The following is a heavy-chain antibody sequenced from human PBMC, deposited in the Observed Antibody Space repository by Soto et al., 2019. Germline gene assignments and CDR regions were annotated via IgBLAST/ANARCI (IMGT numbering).Heavy chain of an antibody. CDR2: FRESGGTT. D-gene: IGHD6-6*01. CDR1: GFTFSSSA. Sequence: VQLSESGGGLVQPGGSLRLSCAASGFTFSSSAMSWVRQAPGKGLEWVSTFRESGGTTHYADSVKGRFTISRDTTKNMLYLQMNSLSAEDTARYYCTKDSHCAINSSTHDSWGQGTLVTVSS. CDR3: TKDSHCAINSSTHDS. J-gene: IGHJ4*02. V-gene: IGHV3-23*01.